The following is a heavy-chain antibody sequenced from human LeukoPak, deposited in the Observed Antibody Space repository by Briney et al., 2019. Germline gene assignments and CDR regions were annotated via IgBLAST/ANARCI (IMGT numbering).Heavy chain of an antibody. V-gene: IGHV1-2*02. CDR3: ARMIPQYFGSGSYDAFDI. Sequence: ASVKVSCKASGSPFTGYYMHWVRQAPGQGLEWMGWINPNSGVTNYAQKFQGRVTMTRDTSITTAYMELSRLRSDDTAVYYCARMIPQYFGSGSYDAFDIWGQGTMVTVSS. J-gene: IGHJ3*02. CDR1: GSPFTGYY. D-gene: IGHD3-10*01. CDR2: INPNSGVT.